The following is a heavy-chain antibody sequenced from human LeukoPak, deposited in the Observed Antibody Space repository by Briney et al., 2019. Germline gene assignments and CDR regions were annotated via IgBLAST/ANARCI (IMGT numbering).Heavy chain of an antibody. CDR1: GFTFSSYA. D-gene: IGHD3-22*01. CDR2: ISGSGGST. Sequence: GGSLRLSCAASGFTFSSYAMSWVRQAPGKGLEWVSAISGSGGSTYYADSVKGRFTISRDNSKNTLYLQMNSLRAEDTAVYYCATYYYDSRGYYYDAFDIWGQGTTVTVSS. CDR3: ATYYYDSRGYYYDAFDI. J-gene: IGHJ3*02. V-gene: IGHV3-23*01.